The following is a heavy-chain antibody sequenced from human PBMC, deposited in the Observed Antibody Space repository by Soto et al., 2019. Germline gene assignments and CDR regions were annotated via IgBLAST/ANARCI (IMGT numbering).Heavy chain of an antibody. CDR2: IYDTGST. Sequence: QVHLQESGPGLVKPSETLSLTCTVSGGSINNHYWSWIRQPPGKGLEWIGYIYDTGSTKYHPSLKSRGTMSVDTSKNQCSLNLTSLTAADTAIYYCARANWYSEYWGQGTLVTVSS. CDR1: GGSINNHY. J-gene: IGHJ4*02. D-gene: IGHD7-27*01. V-gene: IGHV4-59*11. CDR3: ARANWYSEY.